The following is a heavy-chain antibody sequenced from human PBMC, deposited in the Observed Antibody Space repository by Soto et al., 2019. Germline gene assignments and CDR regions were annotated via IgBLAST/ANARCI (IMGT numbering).Heavy chain of an antibody. Sequence: QVQLVESGGGVVQPGRSLRLSCAASGFIFSSYGMHWVRQAPGKGLEWVAVISYDGSNKYYADSVKGRFTISRDNSKNTLYQKRNSVRAEDRAVYYWAKERHPTARADDAFDIGGQGTMVPVSP. V-gene: IGHV3-30*18. CDR3: AKERHPTARADDAFDI. CDR2: ISYDGSNK. D-gene: IGHD5-18*01. CDR1: GFIFSSYG. J-gene: IGHJ3*02.